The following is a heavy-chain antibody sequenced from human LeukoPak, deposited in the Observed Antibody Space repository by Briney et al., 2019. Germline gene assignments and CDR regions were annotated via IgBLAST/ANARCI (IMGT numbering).Heavy chain of an antibody. CDR3: SRGGWGLDY. Sequence: SETLSLTCTVSGGSMSSYYWSWVRQPPGKGLEWIGYIYYSGNTHYNPSLKSRVTISVDTSKNQFSLTLNSVTAADTAVYYCSRGGWGLDYWGKGTLVTVSS. J-gene: IGHJ4*02. CDR2: IYYSGNT. CDR1: GGSMSSYY. V-gene: IGHV4-59*01. D-gene: IGHD3-16*01.